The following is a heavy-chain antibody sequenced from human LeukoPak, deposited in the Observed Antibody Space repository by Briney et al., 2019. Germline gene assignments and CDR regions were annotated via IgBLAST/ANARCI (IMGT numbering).Heavy chain of an antibody. Sequence: PSETLSLTCTVSGGSISSSSYYWGWIRQPPGKGLEWIGYIYYSGSTYYNPSLKSRVTISVDTSKNQFSLKLSSVTAADTAVYYCASALGYCSGGSCSFLFAFDIWGQGTMVTVSS. CDR2: IYYSGST. V-gene: IGHV4-31*03. D-gene: IGHD2-15*01. CDR1: GGSISSSSYY. CDR3: ASALGYCSGGSCSFLFAFDI. J-gene: IGHJ3*02.